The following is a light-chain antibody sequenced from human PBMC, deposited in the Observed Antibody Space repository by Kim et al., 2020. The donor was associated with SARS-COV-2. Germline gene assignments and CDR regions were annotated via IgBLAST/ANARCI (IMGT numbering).Light chain of an antibody. CDR2: DAS. J-gene: IGKJ1*01. Sequence: ASVEDRVTITCRASQSISSWLAWYQQTPGKAPKLLIYDASSLESGVPSRFSGSGSGTEFTLTISSLQPDDFATYYYQQYNSYPWTFGQGTKVEIK. V-gene: IGKV1-5*01. CDR3: QQYNSYPWT. CDR1: QSISSW.